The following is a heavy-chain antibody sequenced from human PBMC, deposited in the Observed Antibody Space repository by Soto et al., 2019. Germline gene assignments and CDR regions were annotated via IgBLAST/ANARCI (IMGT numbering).Heavy chain of an antibody. CDR2: IYPGDSDT. Sequence: GESLKISCKGSGYSLTSYWIGWVRQMPGKGLEWVGIIYPGDSDTRYSPSFQGQVTISADKSISTAYLQWSSLKASDTAMYYCARGSIAAAGPTPGMDVWGQGTTVTVSS. D-gene: IGHD6-13*01. J-gene: IGHJ6*02. CDR1: GYSLTSYW. CDR3: ARGSIAAAGPTPGMDV. V-gene: IGHV5-51*01.